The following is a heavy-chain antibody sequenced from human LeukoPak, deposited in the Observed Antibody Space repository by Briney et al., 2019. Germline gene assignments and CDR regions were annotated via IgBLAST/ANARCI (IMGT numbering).Heavy chain of an antibody. CDR2: ISSSSSYI. J-gene: IGHJ4*02. CDR1: GFTSSSYA. D-gene: IGHD5-18*01. CDR3: ARDRSAMVTYFDY. V-gene: IGHV3-21*01. Sequence: GGSLRLSCAASGFTSSSYAMSWVRQAPGKGLEWVSSISSSSSYIYYADSVKGRFTISRDNAKNSLYLQMNSLRAEDTAVYYCARDRSAMVTYFDYWGQGTLVTVSS.